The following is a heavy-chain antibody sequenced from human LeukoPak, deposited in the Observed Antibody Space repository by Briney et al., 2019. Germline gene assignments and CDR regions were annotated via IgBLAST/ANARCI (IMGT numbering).Heavy chain of an antibody. CDR1: GFTFSSYA. CDR2: ISGSGGST. J-gene: IGHJ6*03. Sequence: GGSLRLSCAASGFTFSSYAMSWVRQAPGKGLEWVSAISGSGGSTYYADSVKGRFTISRDNSKNTLYLQMNSLRAEDTAVYYCARAPYSYYYDSSGYYPYYYYYYYMDVWGKGTTVTVSS. V-gene: IGHV3-23*01. D-gene: IGHD3-22*01. CDR3: ARAPYSYYYDSSGYYPYYYYYYYMDV.